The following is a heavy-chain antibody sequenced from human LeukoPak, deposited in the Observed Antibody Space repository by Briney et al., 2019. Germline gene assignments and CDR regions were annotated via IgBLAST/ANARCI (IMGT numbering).Heavy chain of an antibody. CDR2: IRSKAYGGTT. CDR1: GFTFSNAW. Sequence: GGSLRLSCVASGFTFSNAWMSWVRQAPGKGLEWVGFIRSKAYGGTTEYAAPVKGRFTISRDDSKNIAYLQMNGVKTEDKDGYCCNRVWIQLWSDYWGQGTLVTVSS. D-gene: IGHD5-18*01. CDR3: NRVWIQLWSDY. V-gene: IGHV3-49*04. J-gene: IGHJ4*02.